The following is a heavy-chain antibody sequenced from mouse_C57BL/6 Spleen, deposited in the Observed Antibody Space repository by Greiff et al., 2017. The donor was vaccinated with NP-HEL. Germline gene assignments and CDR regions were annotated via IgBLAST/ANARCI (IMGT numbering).Heavy chain of an antibody. Sequence: QVQLQQPGAELVMPGASVKLSCKASGYTFTSYWMHWVQQRPGQGLEWIAAIDPSDSYTNYTQKFKGKSTLTGDKSSSTAYMQLSSLTSEDSAVYYCARYTTVEAWYIDVWGKGTTVTVSS. CDR2: IDPSDSYT. CDR3: ARYTTVEAWYIDV. D-gene: IGHD1-1*01. V-gene: IGHV1-69*01. CDR1: GYTFTSYW. J-gene: IGHJ1*03.